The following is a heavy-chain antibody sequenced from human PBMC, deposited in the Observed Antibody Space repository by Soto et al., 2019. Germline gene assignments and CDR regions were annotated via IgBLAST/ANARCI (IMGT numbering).Heavy chain of an antibody. J-gene: IGHJ4*02. CDR1: GDTFSFYS. CDR3: ATSYGSGYRAFDY. CDR2: VNPILSMS. D-gene: IGHD3-10*01. Sequence: QVQLVQSGAEVKRPGSSVKVSCKASGDTFSFYSINWVRQAPGLGLAWVGRVNPILSMSNYAQRFQGSVTMTADKSTSTVYMELSGLRSEDTAMYYCATSYGSGYRAFDYWGQGALVTVSS. V-gene: IGHV1-69*04.